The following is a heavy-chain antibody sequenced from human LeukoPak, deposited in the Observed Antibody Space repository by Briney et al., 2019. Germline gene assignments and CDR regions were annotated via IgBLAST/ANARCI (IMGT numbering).Heavy chain of an antibody. CDR1: AFTFSSFW. Sequence: GESLRLSCALSAFTFSSFWANWVRHPQGNGPGWVASINQDGSDHYYVDSVKGRFTISRDNAKDSLYLQMSSLRVEDTAVYYCVPGRPYGGQGTLVTLFS. V-gene: IGHV3-7*03. CDR2: INQDGSDH. J-gene: IGHJ4*02. CDR3: VPGRPY.